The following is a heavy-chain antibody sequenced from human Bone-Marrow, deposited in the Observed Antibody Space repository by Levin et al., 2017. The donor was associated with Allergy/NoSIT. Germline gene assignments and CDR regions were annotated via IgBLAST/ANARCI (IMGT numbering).Heavy chain of an antibody. J-gene: IGHJ4*02. V-gene: IGHV3-48*04. D-gene: IGHD6-13*01. CDR2: ITAGSGII. CDR3: ARDYYRAAAGLAGDY. Sequence: GESLKISCAASGLTFSDYNMNWVRQAPGKGLEWVSYITAGSGIIYYADSVKGRFTVSRDNAKNSLYLQMSSLRVDDPAVYYCARDYYRAAAGLAGDYWGQGTQVTVSS. CDR1: GLTFSDYN.